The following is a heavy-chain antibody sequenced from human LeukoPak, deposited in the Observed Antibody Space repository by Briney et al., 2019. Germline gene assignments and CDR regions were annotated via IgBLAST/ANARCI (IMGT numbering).Heavy chain of an antibody. CDR3: ARHSSGWTGYFDY. Sequence: KTSETLSLTCTVFGGSISSYYWSWIRQPPGKGLEWIGYIYYSGSTNYNPSLKSRVTISVDTSKNQFSLKLSSVTAADTAVYYCARHSSGWTGYFDYWGQGTLVTVSS. D-gene: IGHD6-19*01. CDR2: IYYSGST. CDR1: GGSISSYY. J-gene: IGHJ4*02. V-gene: IGHV4-59*01.